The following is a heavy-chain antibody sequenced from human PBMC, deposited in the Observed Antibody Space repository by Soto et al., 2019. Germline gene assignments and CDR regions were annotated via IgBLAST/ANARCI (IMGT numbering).Heavy chain of an antibody. D-gene: IGHD1-1*01. V-gene: IGHV3-23*01. CDR3: ARNGIGGRIP. Sequence: EVQLLESGGGLVQPGGSLRLSCTASGFTFSNYAMSWVRQAPGKGLEWVSAITANGGSTYYADSVKGRFTISRDNSQNTIYSEMNRLGSEGTGVNYCARNGIGGRIPWGQGTLVTVSS. J-gene: IGHJ5*02. CDR2: ITANGGST. CDR1: GFTFSNYA.